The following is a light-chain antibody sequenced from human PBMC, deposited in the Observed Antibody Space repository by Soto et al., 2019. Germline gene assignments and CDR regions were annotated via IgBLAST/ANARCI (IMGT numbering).Light chain of an antibody. Sequence: EIVLTQSPATLSLSPGDIATLSCRASQSVRGHLAWYQHKPGQAPRLLIYDASNRATGIPARFSGSGSGTEFTLTISSLQSEDFAVYFCQQYNNWPPITFGQGTRLEIK. V-gene: IGKV3D-15*01. J-gene: IGKJ5*01. CDR2: DAS. CDR1: QSVRGH. CDR3: QQYNNWPPIT.